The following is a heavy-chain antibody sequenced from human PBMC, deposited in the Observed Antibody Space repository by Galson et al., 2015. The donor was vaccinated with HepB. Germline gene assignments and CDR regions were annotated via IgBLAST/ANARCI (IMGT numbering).Heavy chain of an antibody. CDR1: GFTFGNYA. CDR2: IFHDGGNT. Sequence: SLRLSCAASGFTFGNYAMSWFRQAPGTGLEWVSAIFHDGGNTFYADSVKGRFTFSRDNAKNTLYLLMNSLRPEDTAVYFCVKDKPYTGHAWGQGVLVTVSS. D-gene: IGHD5-12*01. V-gene: IGHV3-23*01. J-gene: IGHJ5*02. CDR3: VKDKPYTGHA.